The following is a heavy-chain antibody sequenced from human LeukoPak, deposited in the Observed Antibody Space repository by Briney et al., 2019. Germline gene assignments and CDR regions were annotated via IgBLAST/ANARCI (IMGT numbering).Heavy chain of an antibody. Sequence: SETLSLTCSVPGGSISSYYWSCIRQPPGKGLEWIGYISYSGSTDYNPSLKSRVTISVNTSKNRISLNLKSVTAADTALYYCARHLAFSYFDLWGRGTLVTVSS. CDR1: GGSISSYY. CDR2: ISYSGST. CDR3: ARHLAFSYFDL. J-gene: IGHJ2*01. V-gene: IGHV4-59*08.